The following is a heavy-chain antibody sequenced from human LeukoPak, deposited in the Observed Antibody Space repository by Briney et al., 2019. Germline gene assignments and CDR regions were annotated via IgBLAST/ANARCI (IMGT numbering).Heavy chain of an antibody. CDR1: GFTFSSYW. CDR3: ARGSPRRGDSSGYYYY. Sequence: GGSLRLSCAASGFTFSSYWMSWVRQAPGKGLEWVASIKQDGSEKYYVDSVKGRFTISRDNAKNSLYLQMNSLRAEDTAVYYCARGSPRRGDSSGYYYYWGQGTLVTVPS. D-gene: IGHD3-22*01. CDR2: IKQDGSEK. V-gene: IGHV3-7*01. J-gene: IGHJ4*02.